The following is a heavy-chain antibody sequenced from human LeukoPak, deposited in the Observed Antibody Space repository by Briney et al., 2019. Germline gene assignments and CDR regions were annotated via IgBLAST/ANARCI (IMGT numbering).Heavy chain of an antibody. Sequence: ASVKVSCKASGYTFTRYGLSWVRQAPGQGLEWMGWISGYSGKTNYAQKLQDRVTMTTDTSTSTAYMELRSLRSDVTAVYYCARGYSGYAPHDYWGQGTLVTV. J-gene: IGHJ4*02. D-gene: IGHD5-12*01. CDR1: GYTFTRYG. CDR2: ISGYSGKT. V-gene: IGHV1-18*01. CDR3: ARGYSGYAPHDY.